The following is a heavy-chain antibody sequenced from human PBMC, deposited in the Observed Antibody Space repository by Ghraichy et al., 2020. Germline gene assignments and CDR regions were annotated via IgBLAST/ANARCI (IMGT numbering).Heavy chain of an antibody. CDR3: ARGSGVRFGELIYYYYGMDV. CDR2: INHSGST. CDR1: GGSFSGYY. J-gene: IGHJ6*02. V-gene: IGHV4-34*01. Sequence: GSLRLSCAVYGGSFSGYYWSWIRQPPGKGLEWIGEINHSGSTNYNPSLKSRVTISVDTSKNQFSQKLSSVTAADTAVYYCARGSGVRFGELIYYYYGMDVWGQGTTVTVSS. D-gene: IGHD3-10*01.